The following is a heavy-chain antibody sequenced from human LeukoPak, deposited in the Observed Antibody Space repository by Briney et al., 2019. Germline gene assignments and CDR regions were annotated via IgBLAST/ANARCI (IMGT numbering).Heavy chain of an antibody. V-gene: IGHV3-64*01. Sequence: GGSLRLSCAASGFTFSSYAMHWVRQAPGKGLEYVSAISSNGGNTYYTNSVKGRFTISRDNSKNTLYLQMGSLRVEDMAVYYCARVRNTYFDILTDGRYLQHWGQGTQVTVSS. CDR3: ARVRNTYFDILTDGRYLQH. CDR2: ISSNGGNT. D-gene: IGHD3-9*01. CDR1: GFTFSSYA. J-gene: IGHJ1*01.